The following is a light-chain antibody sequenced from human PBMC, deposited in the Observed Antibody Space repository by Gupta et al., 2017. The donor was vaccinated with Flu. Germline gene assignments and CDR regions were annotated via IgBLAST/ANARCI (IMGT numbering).Light chain of an antibody. J-gene: IGKJ4*01. Sequence: ELVLTQSPATLSLSPGERATLSCRASQSVSSYLAWYQQKPGQAPRLLIDDATNRATGIPARFSGMGSGTDFTRTIRSLDPEDFAVDYGHQRSNGPRVSFTFGRGTKVEI. CDR1: QSVSSY. CDR2: DAT. CDR3: HQRSNGPRVSFT. V-gene: IGKV3-11*01.